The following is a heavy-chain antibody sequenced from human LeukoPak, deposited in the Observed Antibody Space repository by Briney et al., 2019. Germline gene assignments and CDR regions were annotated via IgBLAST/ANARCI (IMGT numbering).Heavy chain of an antibody. CDR1: GYTFTSYD. J-gene: IGHJ4*02. CDR2: MNPNSGNT. D-gene: IGHD5-24*01. CDR3: ARVDRRDGYPIDY. Sequence: ASVKVSCKASGYTFTSYDINWVRQATGQELEWMGWMNPNSGNTGYAQKFQGRVTMTRNTSISTAYMELSSLRSEDTAVYYCARVDRRDGYPIDYWGQGTLVTVSS. V-gene: IGHV1-8*01.